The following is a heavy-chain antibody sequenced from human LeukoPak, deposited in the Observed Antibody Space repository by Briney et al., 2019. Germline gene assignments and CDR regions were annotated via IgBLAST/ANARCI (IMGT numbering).Heavy chain of an antibody. CDR2: ISYDGSNK. J-gene: IGHJ2*01. CDR1: GFTFSSYA. CDR3: AKGPLGYCSSTSCYKGDWYLDL. D-gene: IGHD2-2*02. V-gene: IGHV3-30-3*01. Sequence: GGSLRLSCAASGFTFSSYAMHWVRRAPGKGLEWVAVISYDGSNKYYADSVKGRFTISRDNSKNTLYLQMNSLRAEDTAVYYCAKGPLGYCSSTSCYKGDWYLDLWGRGTLVTVSS.